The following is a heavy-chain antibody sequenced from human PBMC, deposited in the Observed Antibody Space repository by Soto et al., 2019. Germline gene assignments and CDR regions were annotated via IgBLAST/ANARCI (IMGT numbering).Heavy chain of an antibody. CDR1: GFTFSSYA. CDR3: ARNALGDGGYGGY. CDR2: ISGSGGTR. D-gene: IGHD5-12*01. J-gene: IGHJ4*02. V-gene: IGHV3-23*01. Sequence: EVHLLEYGGDLVQPGGSLRLSCAASGFTFSSYAMSWVRQAPGKGLEWVSAISGSGGTRYYADSVKGRFTISRDNSKNTLFLQLHSLRADDTALYYCARNALGDGGYGGYWGQGTLVTVSS.